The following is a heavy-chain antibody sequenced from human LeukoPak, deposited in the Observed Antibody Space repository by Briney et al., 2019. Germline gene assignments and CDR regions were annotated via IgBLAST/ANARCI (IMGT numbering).Heavy chain of an antibody. CDR1: GFIFSDYY. Sequence: GGSLRLSCAASGFIFSDYYMSWIRQAPGKGLEYVSYISSSGTTMYYADSVEGRFTISRGNAKNSLYLQMNSMRAEDTAVYYCAREGLVRGYDAFDIWGQGTMVTVSS. CDR2: ISSSGTTM. CDR3: AREGLVRGYDAFDI. J-gene: IGHJ3*02. V-gene: IGHV3-11*04. D-gene: IGHD1-26*01.